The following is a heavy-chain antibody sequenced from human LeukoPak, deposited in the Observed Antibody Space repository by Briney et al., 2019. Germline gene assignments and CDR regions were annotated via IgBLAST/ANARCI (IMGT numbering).Heavy chain of an antibody. CDR1: CDGFTSYW. Sequence: GEPLQISFQGYCDGFTSYWVAWVRPGPGKGREWRGIIFPGDSDTRYSPSIQGQLTISVDRSISTAYLQWSSLKASDTAIYYCARRPLHSQNWLAPWGQATLVTVSS. CDR3: ARRPLHSQNWLAP. J-gene: IGHJ5*02. V-gene: IGHV5-51*01. CDR2: IFPGDSDT.